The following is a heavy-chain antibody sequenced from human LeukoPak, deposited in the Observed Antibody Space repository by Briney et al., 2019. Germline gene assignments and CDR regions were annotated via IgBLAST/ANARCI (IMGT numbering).Heavy chain of an antibody. V-gene: IGHV3-30*18. J-gene: IGHJ4*02. Sequence: GRSLRLSCAASGFTFSNYGMNWVRQAPGKGLEWVAVISYDRSNKYYTDSVKGRFTISRDNSKNTLYLQMNSLRAEDTAVYYCAKDVTAGYDGLVDYWGQGTLVTVSS. D-gene: IGHD5-12*01. CDR2: ISYDRSNK. CDR1: GFTFSNYG. CDR3: AKDVTAGYDGLVDY.